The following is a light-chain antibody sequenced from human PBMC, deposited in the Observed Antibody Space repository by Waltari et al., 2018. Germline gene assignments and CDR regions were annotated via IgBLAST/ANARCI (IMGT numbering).Light chain of an antibody. CDR1: SSDIATYNY. J-gene: IGLJ3*02. CDR3: TSYTSSITWV. CDR2: AVT. Sequence: QSALTQPASVSGSPGQSITISCTGTSSDIATYNYVSWYQQHPGKPPRLMIFAVTNRPSGVSNRFSGSKSGNTASLTISGLQPEDEGDYYCTSYTSSITWVFGGGTKLTVL. V-gene: IGLV2-14*01.